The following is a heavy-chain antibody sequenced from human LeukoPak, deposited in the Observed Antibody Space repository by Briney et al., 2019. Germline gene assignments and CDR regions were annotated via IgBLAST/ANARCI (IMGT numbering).Heavy chain of an antibody. CDR1: GFTFSSYG. Sequence: GRSLRLSCAASGFTFSSYGMHWVRQAPGKGLEWVAVIWYDGSNKYYADSVKGRFTISRDNSKNTLYLQMNSLRAEDTAVYYCARDRRITMVRGKNWFDPWGQGTLVTVSS. D-gene: IGHD3-10*01. J-gene: IGHJ5*02. CDR2: IWYDGSNK. V-gene: IGHV3-33*01. CDR3: ARDRRITMVRGKNWFDP.